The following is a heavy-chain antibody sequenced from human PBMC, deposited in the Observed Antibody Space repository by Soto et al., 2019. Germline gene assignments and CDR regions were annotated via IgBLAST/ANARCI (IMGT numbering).Heavy chain of an antibody. Sequence: PSETLSLTCAVYGGAFSGYYWSWIRQPPGKGLEWIGEINHSGSTNYNPSLKSRVTISVDTSKNQFSLKLSSVTAADTAVYYCARGTHYDFWSGYEDYYYGMDVWGQGTTVPVSS. CDR1: GGAFSGYY. CDR3: ARGTHYDFWSGYEDYYYGMDV. CDR2: INHSGST. J-gene: IGHJ6*02. D-gene: IGHD3-3*01. V-gene: IGHV4-34*01.